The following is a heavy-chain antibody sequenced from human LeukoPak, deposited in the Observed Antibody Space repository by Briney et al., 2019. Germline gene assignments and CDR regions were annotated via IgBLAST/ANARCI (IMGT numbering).Heavy chain of an antibody. CDR2: INPNSGGA. CDR3: AREGVGIAARSRVFDD. Sequence: GASVKVSCKASGYTFTGYYMHWVRQAPGQGLEWLGWINPNSGGANYAQKFQGRVPMTRDTSISTAYMALSRLRSADAAVYYYAREGVGIAARSRVFDDWGQGTLVTVSS. CDR1: GYTFTGYY. V-gene: IGHV1-2*02. J-gene: IGHJ4*02. D-gene: IGHD6-6*01.